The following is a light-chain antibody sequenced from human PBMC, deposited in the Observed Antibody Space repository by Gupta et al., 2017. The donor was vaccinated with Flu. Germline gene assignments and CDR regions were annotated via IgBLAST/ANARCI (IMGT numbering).Light chain of an antibody. CDR3: CSYAGSYTWV. V-gene: IGLV2-11*01. CDR2: HVS. J-gene: IGLJ3*02. Sequence: QSALTQPRSVSGSPGQSVTISCTGTSSNFGPYNYVSWYQHPPGKAPKLIIYHVSARPSGVPDRFSGSKSDNTASLTISGLRAEDEADYYCCSYAGSYTWVFGGGTTLTVL. CDR1: SSNFGPYNY.